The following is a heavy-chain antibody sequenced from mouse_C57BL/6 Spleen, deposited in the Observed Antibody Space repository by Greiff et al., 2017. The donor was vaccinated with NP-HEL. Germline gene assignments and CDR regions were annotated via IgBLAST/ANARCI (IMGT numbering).Heavy chain of an antibody. CDR2: INPYNGGT. CDR1: GYTFTDYY. D-gene: IGHD2-5*01. V-gene: IGHV1-19*01. Sequence: EVKLMESGPVLVKPGASVKMSCKASGYTFTDYYMNWVKQSHGKSLEWIGVINPYNGGTSYNQKFKGKATLTVDKSSSTAYMELNSLTSEDSAVYYCARDSNYGFSYAMDYWGQGTSVTVSS. CDR3: ARDSNYGFSYAMDY. J-gene: IGHJ4*01.